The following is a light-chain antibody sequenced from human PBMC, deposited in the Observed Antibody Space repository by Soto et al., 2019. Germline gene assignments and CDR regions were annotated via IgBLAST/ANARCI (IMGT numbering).Light chain of an antibody. J-gene: IGKJ2*01. V-gene: IGKV1-39*01. CDR1: QSISSY. CDR2: AAS. Sequence: DIQMTQSPSSLSASVGDRVTITCRASQSISSYLNWYQQKPGKAPKLLIYAASSLQSGVPSRFSGRGSGTDFTLTISSLQPEDFATYYCQQSYSAWYTFGQGTKLEIK. CDR3: QQSYSAWYT.